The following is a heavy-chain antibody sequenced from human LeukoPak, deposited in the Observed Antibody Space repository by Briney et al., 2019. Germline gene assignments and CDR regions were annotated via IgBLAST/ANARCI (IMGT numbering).Heavy chain of an antibody. Sequence: GASVKVSCKASGYTFTSYDINWVRQATGQGLEWMGWMNPNSGNTGYAQKFQGRVTMTRNTSISTAYMELSSLRSEDTAVYYCHSAPFFDSSGYYGDAFDIWGQGTMVTVSS. V-gene: IGHV1-8*01. CDR2: MNPNSGNT. J-gene: IGHJ3*02. D-gene: IGHD3-22*01. CDR3: HSAPFFDSSGYYGDAFDI. CDR1: GYTFTSYD.